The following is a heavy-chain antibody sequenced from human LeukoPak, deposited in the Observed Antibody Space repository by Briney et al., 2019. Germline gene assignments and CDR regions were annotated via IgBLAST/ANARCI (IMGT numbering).Heavy chain of an antibody. D-gene: IGHD6-25*01. CDR3: ARQNPPGSKKGWFDP. CDR2: IYYNGIT. J-gene: IGHJ5*02. Sequence: SGTLSLTCTVSGGSINSYYWTWIRQPPGKGLEWIACIYYNGITNYKSSLESRLTISVDTSKNQFSLRLRSVTAADTAVYYCARQNPPGSKKGWFDPWGQGTLVTVSS. CDR1: GGSINSYY. V-gene: IGHV4-59*08.